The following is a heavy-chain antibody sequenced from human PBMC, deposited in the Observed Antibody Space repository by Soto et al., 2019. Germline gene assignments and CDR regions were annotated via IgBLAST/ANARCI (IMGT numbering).Heavy chain of an antibody. CDR2: ISYDGSNK. CDR3: AKGSLRITMVRGVYFDY. J-gene: IGHJ4*02. V-gene: IGHV3-30*18. Sequence: QVQLVESGGGVVQPGRSLRLSCAASGFTFSSYGMHWVRQAPGKGLEWVAVISYDGSNKYYADSVKGRFTISRDNSKTTLYLQMNSLRAEDTAVYYCAKGSLRITMVRGVYFDYWGQGTLVTVSS. CDR1: GFTFSSYG. D-gene: IGHD3-10*01.